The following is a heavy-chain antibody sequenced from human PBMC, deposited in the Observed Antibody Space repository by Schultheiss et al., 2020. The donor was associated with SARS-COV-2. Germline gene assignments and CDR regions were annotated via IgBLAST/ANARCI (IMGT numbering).Heavy chain of an antibody. Sequence: ASVKVSCKASGYTFTGYYMHWVRQAPGQGLEWMGWINPNSGGTNYAQKFQGRVTMTTDSSTSTAYMELSRLRSDDTAVYYCARGYYDSSGYRYNWFDPWGQGTLVTVSS. J-gene: IGHJ5*02. V-gene: IGHV1-2*02. CDR3: ARGYYDSSGYRYNWFDP. CDR1: GYTFTGYY. D-gene: IGHD3-22*01. CDR2: INPNSGGT.